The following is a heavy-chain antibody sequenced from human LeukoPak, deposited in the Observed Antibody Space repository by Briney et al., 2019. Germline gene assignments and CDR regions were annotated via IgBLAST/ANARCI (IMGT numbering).Heavy chain of an antibody. CDR2: INTDGSST. CDR3: ARGLQGIDY. J-gene: IGHJ4*02. Sequence: GGSLRLSCAPSGFTFSSYWMHWVRQAPGKGLMWVSRINTDGSSTNYADSVEGRFTISRDNAKNTLYLQMNSLRAEDTAVYYCARGLQGIDYWGQGTLVTVSS. CDR1: GFTFSSYW. D-gene: IGHD4-11*01. V-gene: IGHV3-74*01.